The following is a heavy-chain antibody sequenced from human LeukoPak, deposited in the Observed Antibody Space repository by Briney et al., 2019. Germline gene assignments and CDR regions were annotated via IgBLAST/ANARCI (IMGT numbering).Heavy chain of an antibody. V-gene: IGHV1-69*04. CDR3: ALEWLFPPFAEKD. Sequence: ASVKVSCKASGGTFSSYAISWVRQAPGQGLEWMGRIIPILGIANYAQKFQGRVTITADKSTSTAYMELSSLRSDDTAVYYCALEWLFPPFAEKDWGQGTLVTVSS. D-gene: IGHD3-3*01. J-gene: IGHJ4*02. CDR2: IIPILGIA. CDR1: GGTFSSYA.